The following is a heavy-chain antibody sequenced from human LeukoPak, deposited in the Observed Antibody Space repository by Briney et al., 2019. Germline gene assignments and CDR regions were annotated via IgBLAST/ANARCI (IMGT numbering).Heavy chain of an antibody. CDR3: ARLPGIAVAGIRGAFDI. CDR2: IYYSGST. D-gene: IGHD6-19*01. CDR1: GGSISSSSYY. V-gene: IGHV4-39*07. J-gene: IGHJ3*02. Sequence: PSETLSLTCTVSGGSISSSSYYWGWIRQPPGKGLEWIGSIYYSGSTYYNPSLKSRVTISVDTSKNQFSLKLSSVTAADTAVYYCARLPGIAVAGIRGAFDIWGQGTMVTVSS.